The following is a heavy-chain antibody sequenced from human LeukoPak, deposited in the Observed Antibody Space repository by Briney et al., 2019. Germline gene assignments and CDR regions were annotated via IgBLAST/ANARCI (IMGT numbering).Heavy chain of an antibody. V-gene: IGHV1-58*02. CDR3: AADMRGQQLVGYFDY. CDR1: GFTFTSSA. CDR2: IVVGSGNT. J-gene: IGHJ4*02. D-gene: IGHD6-13*01. Sequence: GGSLRLSCAASGFTFTSSAMQWVRQARGQRLEWIGWIVVGSGNTNYAQKFQERVTITRDMSTSTAYMELSSLRSEDTAVYYCAADMRGQQLVGYFDYWGQGTLVTVSS.